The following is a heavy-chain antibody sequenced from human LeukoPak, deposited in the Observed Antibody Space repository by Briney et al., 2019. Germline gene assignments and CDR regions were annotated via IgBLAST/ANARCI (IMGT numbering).Heavy chain of an antibody. J-gene: IGHJ3*02. CDR3: ARGLWFGAFAFDI. Sequence: GGSLRLSCAASGFTISSYWMSWVRQAPGKGLEWLANIKQDGSESYYVDSVKGRFTISRDNAKNSLYLQMDSLRAEDTAVYYCARGLWFGAFAFDIWGQGTMVTVSS. V-gene: IGHV3-7*03. D-gene: IGHD3-10*01. CDR1: GFTISSYW. CDR2: IKQDGSES.